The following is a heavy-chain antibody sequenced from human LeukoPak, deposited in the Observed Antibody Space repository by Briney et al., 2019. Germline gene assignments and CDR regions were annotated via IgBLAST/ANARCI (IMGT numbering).Heavy chain of an antibody. J-gene: IGHJ4*02. CDR2: ISSDGSST. CDR1: GFTFSNYW. V-gene: IGHV3-74*01. CDR3: ARTAYSDYSLGF. Sequence: PGGSLRLSCAASGFTFSNYWMHWVRQAPGKGLVWVSRISSDGSSTSYADSVKGRFTISRDNAKNTLYLQMNSLRAEDTAVYYCARTAYSDYSLGFWGRGTLVTVSS. D-gene: IGHD5-12*01.